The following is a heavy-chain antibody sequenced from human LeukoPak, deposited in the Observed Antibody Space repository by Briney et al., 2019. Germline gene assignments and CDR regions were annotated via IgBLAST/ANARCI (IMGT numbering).Heavy chain of an antibody. V-gene: IGHV3-53*04. CDR2: IYIGGST. CDR1: GFTVSSNY. Sequence: PGGSLRLSCAAPGFTVSSNYMTWVRQAPGKGLEWVSLIYIGGSTDYTDSVKGRFTISRHNSENTLYLQMNSLRPEDTAVYYCARFRFGDNLDDAFDIWGQGTMVTVSS. D-gene: IGHD4-23*01. CDR3: ARFRFGDNLDDAFDI. J-gene: IGHJ3*02.